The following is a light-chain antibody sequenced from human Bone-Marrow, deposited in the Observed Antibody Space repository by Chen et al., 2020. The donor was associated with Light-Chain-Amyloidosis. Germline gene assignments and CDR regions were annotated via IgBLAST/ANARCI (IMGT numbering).Light chain of an antibody. CDR3: QQYNLWYT. CDR1: QNINSN. CDR2: GAS. J-gene: IGKJ2*01. Sequence: DIVMTQSPATLSVSPGERATLSYRASQNINSNLAWYQQKPGQAPRLLIYGASTRDTGIPARFSGSGSGTEFTLTISSLQSEDFAVYYCQQYNLWYTFGQRTKLEIK. V-gene: IGKV3-15*01.